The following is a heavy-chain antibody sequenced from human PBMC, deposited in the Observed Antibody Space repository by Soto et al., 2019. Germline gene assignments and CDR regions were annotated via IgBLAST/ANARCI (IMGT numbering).Heavy chain of an antibody. Sequence: SETLSLTCTVSGGSISSGGYYWSWIRQHPGKGLEWIGYIYYSGSTYYNPSLKSRVTISVDTSKNQFSLKLSSVTAADTAVYYCARGSSDFWSGDNWFDPWGQGTLVTVSS. CDR3: ARGSSDFWSGDNWFDP. CDR2: IYYSGST. CDR1: GGSISSGGYY. V-gene: IGHV4-31*03. D-gene: IGHD3-3*01. J-gene: IGHJ5*02.